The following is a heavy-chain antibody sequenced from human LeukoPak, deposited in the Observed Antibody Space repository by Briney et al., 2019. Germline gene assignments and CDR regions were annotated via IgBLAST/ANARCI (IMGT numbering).Heavy chain of an antibody. CDR2: IKSKTDGGTT. J-gene: IGHJ4*02. Sequence: PGGSLRLSCAASGFTFSNAWMSWVRQAPGKGLEWVGRIKSKTDGGTTDYAAPVKGRFTISRDDSKNTLYLQMNSLKTEDTAVYYCTSTTYYDYVWGSYRQDYWGQGTLVTVSS. D-gene: IGHD3-16*02. CDR3: TSTTYYDYVWGSYRQDY. CDR1: GFTFSNAW. V-gene: IGHV3-15*01.